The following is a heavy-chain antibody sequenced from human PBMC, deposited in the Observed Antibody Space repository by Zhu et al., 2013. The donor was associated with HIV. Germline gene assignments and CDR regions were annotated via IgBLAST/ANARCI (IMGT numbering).Heavy chain of an antibody. CDR1: GGTFSSYA. Sequence: QVKLVQSGAEVKKPGSSMKVSCMASGGTFSSYAISWVRQAPGQGLEWMGGIIPIFGTANYAQKFQGRVTITADESTSTAYMELSSLRSEDTAVYYCARDLRLRWTTEYFDLWGRGTLVTVSS. V-gene: IGHV1-69*01. CDR2: IIPIFGTA. D-gene: IGHD4-17*01. J-gene: IGHJ2*01. CDR3: ARDLRLRWTTEYFDL.